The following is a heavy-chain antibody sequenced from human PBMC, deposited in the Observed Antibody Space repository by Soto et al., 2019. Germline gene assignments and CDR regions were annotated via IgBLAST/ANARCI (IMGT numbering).Heavy chain of an antibody. CDR2: TYYRSKWYN. CDR3: ARDRSFIGSGWYSYYYYHVMDF. J-gene: IGHJ6*02. CDR1: GDSVSSNSAA. V-gene: IGHV6-1*01. D-gene: IGHD6-19*01. Sequence: HTLSLTCAISGDSVSSNSAAWNWIRQSPSRGLEWLGRTYYRSKWYNDYAVSVKSRITINPDTSKNQFSLQLNSVTPEDTAVYYRARDRSFIGSGWYSYYYYHVMDFWGQGTTVTVS.